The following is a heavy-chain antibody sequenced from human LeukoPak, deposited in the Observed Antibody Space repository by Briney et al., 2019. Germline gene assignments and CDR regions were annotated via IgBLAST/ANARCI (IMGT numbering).Heavy chain of an antibody. D-gene: IGHD6-19*01. Sequence: GGSLRLSCAASGFTFSSYAMSWVRQAPGKGLEWVSAISGSGGSTYYADSVKGRFTISRDNSKNTLYLQMNSLRVEDTAVYYCAKDPVKYSSNNDWFDPWGQGTLVTVSS. CDR1: GFTFSSYA. CDR3: AKDPVKYSSNNDWFDP. CDR2: ISGSGGST. J-gene: IGHJ5*02. V-gene: IGHV3-23*01.